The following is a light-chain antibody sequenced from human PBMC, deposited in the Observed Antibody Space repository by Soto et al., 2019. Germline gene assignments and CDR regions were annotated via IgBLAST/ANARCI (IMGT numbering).Light chain of an antibody. J-gene: IGLJ2*01. V-gene: IGLV2-14*03. CDR2: DVS. CDR1: SSDVGGYNY. CDR3: CSYTSSSTPVV. Sequence: QSALTQPASVSGSPGQSITISCTGTSSDVGGYNYVSWYQQHPGKAPKLMIYDVSNRPSGVYNRFSGSKSGNKASLTISGLQAEDEADYYCCSYTSSSTPVVFGGGTKLTVL.